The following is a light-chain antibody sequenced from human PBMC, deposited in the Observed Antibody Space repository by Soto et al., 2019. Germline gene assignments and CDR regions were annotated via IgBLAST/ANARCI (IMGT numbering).Light chain of an antibody. CDR1: SSNIGSNT. Sequence: QSVLTQSPSASGSSGQKVSISCSGSSSNIGSNTVNWYQLVPGTAPKLLIYSNDQRPSAVPGRFSGSKSGTSASLTISGLQSEDEADYYCATWYDSLNNVIFGGGTKLTVL. V-gene: IGLV1-44*01. CDR2: SND. CDR3: ATWYDSLNNVI. J-gene: IGLJ2*01.